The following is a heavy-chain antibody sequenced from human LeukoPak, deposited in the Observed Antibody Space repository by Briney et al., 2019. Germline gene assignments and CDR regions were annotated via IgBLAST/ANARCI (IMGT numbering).Heavy chain of an antibody. J-gene: IGHJ5*02. CDR1: GGSISSYY. Sequence: SETLSLTCTVSGGSISSYYWSWIRQPPGKGLEWIGYIYYSGSTNYNPSLKSRVTISVDTSKNQFSLKLSSVTAADTAVYYCASEGSGRFDPWGQGTLVTVSS. CDR3: ASEGSGRFDP. D-gene: IGHD6-19*01. V-gene: IGHV4-59*01. CDR2: IYYSGST.